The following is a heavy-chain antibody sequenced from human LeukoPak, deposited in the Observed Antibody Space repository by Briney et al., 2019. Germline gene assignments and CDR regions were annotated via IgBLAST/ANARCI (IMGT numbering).Heavy chain of an antibody. V-gene: IGHV1-46*01. CDR3: ARDPYSSSWRLDY. CDR1: GYTFTNNY. Sequence: GASVKVSCKTSGYTFTNNYLHWVRQAPGQGLEWMGIINPRGTTTRYAQKFQGRVTMSKDTSTSTVYMELSSLTSEDTAVYYCARDPYSSSWRLDYWGQGTLVTVSS. CDR2: INPRGTTT. D-gene: IGHD6-13*01. J-gene: IGHJ4*02.